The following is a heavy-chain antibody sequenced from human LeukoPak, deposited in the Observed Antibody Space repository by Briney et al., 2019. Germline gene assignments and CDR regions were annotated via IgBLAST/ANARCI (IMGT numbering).Heavy chain of an antibody. CDR2: IYYSGST. Sequence: SETLSLTCTVSGCSISSYYWSWIRQPPGKGLEGIGYIYYSGSTNYNPSLKSRVAISVDTSKNQFSLKLSSVTAADTAVYYCAREDGYKLDYWGQGTLVTVSS. D-gene: IGHD5-24*01. CDR1: GCSISSYY. J-gene: IGHJ4*02. V-gene: IGHV4-59*01. CDR3: AREDGYKLDY.